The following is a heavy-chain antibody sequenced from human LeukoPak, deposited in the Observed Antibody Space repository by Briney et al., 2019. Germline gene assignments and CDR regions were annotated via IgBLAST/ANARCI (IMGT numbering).Heavy chain of an antibody. CDR2: IYHSGST. CDR1: GGSISSGGYS. Sequence: SQTLSLTCAVSGGSISSGGYSWSWIRQPPGKGLEWIGYIYHSGSTYYNPSLKSRVTISVDRSKNQFSLKLSSVTAADTAVYYCARGYYYDIGAQYYFDNWGQGTLVTVSS. J-gene: IGHJ4*02. CDR3: ARGYYYDIGAQYYFDN. V-gene: IGHV4-30-2*01. D-gene: IGHD3-22*01.